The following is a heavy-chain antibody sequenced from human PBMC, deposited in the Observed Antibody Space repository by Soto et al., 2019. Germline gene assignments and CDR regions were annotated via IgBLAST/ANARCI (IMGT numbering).Heavy chain of an antibody. CDR3: AVAGDTAIVPVTDCYGMDV. J-gene: IGHJ6*02. CDR1: GFTFSSYA. V-gene: IGHV3-23*01. D-gene: IGHD5-18*01. Sequence: GGSLRLSCAASGFTFSSYAMSWVRQAPGRGLEWVSAISGSGGSTYYADSVKGRFTISRDNSKNTLYLQMNSLRAEDTAVYYCAVAGDTAIVPVTDCYGMDVWGQGTTVTVSS. CDR2: ISGSGGST.